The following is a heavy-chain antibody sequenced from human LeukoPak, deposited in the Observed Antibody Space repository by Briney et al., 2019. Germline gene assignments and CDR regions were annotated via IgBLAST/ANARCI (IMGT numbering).Heavy chain of an antibody. D-gene: IGHD6-13*01. CDR3: VRESTRLAAATDY. Sequence: ASVKVSCKASGGIFSTYAISWVRQAPGQGLEWMGIINPSGGSTSYAQKFQGRVTMTRDKSTSTVYMELSSLTSEDTAVYYCVRESTRLAAATDYWGQGTLVTVSS. CDR2: INPSGGST. J-gene: IGHJ4*02. CDR1: GGIFSTYA. V-gene: IGHV1-46*01.